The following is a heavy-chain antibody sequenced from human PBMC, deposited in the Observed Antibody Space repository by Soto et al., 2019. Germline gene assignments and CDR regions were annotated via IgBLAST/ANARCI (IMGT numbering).Heavy chain of an antibody. CDR1: GGSVSSGSYY. CDR2: IYYSGST. D-gene: IGHD3-16*01. CDR3: ARMRKGVIDY. J-gene: IGHJ4*02. V-gene: IGHV4-61*01. Sequence: QVQLQESGPGLVKPSETLSLTCTVSGGSVSSGSYYWSWIRQPPGKGLEWIGYIYYSGSTNYNPSLKSRVTISVDTSKNQFSLKLSSVTAADTAVYYCARMRKGVIDYWGQGTLVTVSS.